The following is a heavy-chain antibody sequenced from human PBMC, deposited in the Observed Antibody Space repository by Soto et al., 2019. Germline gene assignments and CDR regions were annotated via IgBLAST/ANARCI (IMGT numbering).Heavy chain of an antibody. J-gene: IGHJ4*02. D-gene: IGHD4-17*01. CDR1: GGSMSSNY. Sequence: SETLSLTCTVSGGSMSSNYWTWIRQSPGKGLEWIGYIYYTGSTKYNPSLKSRVAISLDTSKNQFSLRLTSVTSADTAVYYCARGGSYGDFFDYWGQGAQVTVSS. CDR3: ARGGSYGDFFDY. CDR2: IYYTGST. V-gene: IGHV4-59*01.